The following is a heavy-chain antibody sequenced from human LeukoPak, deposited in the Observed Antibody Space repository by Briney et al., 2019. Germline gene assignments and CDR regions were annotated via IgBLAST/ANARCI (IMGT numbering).Heavy chain of an antibody. Sequence: GGSLRLSCAASGFTFSSYAMSWVRQAPGKGLEWVSAISGSGGSTYYADSVKGRFTISRDNSKNTLYLQMNCLRAEDTAVYYCAKDPSPLTDSYYFDYWGQGTLVTVSS. CDR3: AKDPSPLTDSYYFDY. CDR1: GFTFSSYA. V-gene: IGHV3-23*01. CDR2: ISGSGGST. J-gene: IGHJ4*02. D-gene: IGHD6-6*01.